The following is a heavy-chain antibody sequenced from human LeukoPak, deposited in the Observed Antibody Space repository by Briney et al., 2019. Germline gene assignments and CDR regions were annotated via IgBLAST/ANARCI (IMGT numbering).Heavy chain of an antibody. CDR2: INTNTGNP. D-gene: IGHD3-3*01. CDR1: GYTFTSYA. V-gene: IGHV7-4-1*02. Sequence: ASVKVSCKASGYTFTSYAMNWVRQAPGQGLEGMGWINTNTGNPTYAQGFTGRFVFSLDTSVSTAYLQISSLKAEDTAVYYCARDGPIYYFWSGRYYSNFDYWGQGTLVTVSS. J-gene: IGHJ4*02. CDR3: ARDGPIYYFWSGRYYSNFDY.